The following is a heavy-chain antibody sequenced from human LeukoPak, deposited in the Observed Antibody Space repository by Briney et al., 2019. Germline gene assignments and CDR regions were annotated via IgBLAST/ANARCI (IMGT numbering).Heavy chain of an antibody. CDR2: INPSGGST. CDR1: GYTFTRYY. J-gene: IGHJ6*03. V-gene: IGHV1-46*01. CDR3: AREERYYYYMDV. Sequence: ASVKVSCKASGYTFTRYYTHWVRQAPGQGLEWMGIINPSGGSTSYAQKFQGRVTMTRDTPTSTVYMELSSLRSEDTAVYYCAREERYYYYMDVWGKGTTVTISS.